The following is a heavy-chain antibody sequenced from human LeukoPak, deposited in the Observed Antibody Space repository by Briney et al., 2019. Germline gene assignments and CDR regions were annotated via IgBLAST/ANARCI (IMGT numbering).Heavy chain of an antibody. CDR3: ARVMEWELLDY. CDR2: INSDGSST. D-gene: IGHD1-26*01. V-gene: IGHV3-74*01. J-gene: IGHJ4*02. Sequence: GGSLRLSCAASGFTFSSYWMHWVRQAPGKGLVWVSRINSDGSSTSYADSVKGRFTISRDNAKNTLYLQMNSLRAEDTAVYYCARVMEWELLDYWGQGTLVTVSS. CDR1: GFTFSSYW.